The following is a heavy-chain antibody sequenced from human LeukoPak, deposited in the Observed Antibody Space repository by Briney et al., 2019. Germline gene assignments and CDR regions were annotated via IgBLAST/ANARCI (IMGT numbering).Heavy chain of an antibody. CDR2: IIPIFGTA. Sequence: ASVKVSCKASGGTFSSYAISWVRQAPGQGLEWMGRIIPIFGTANYAQKFQGRVTITADKSTSTAYMGLSSLRSEDTAVYYCARGARGYSYGYVDYWGQGTLVTVSS. J-gene: IGHJ4*02. V-gene: IGHV1-69*06. CDR3: ARGARGYSYGYVDY. CDR1: GGTFSSYA. D-gene: IGHD5-18*01.